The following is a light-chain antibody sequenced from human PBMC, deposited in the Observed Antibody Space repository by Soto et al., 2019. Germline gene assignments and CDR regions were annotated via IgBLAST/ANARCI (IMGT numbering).Light chain of an antibody. CDR1: QGVSNN. CDR2: GAS. J-gene: IGKJ1*01. Sequence: IVMTQSPATLSVSPGERATLSCRASQGVSNNLAWYQQKPGQAPRLLIYGASTRATGIPARFSGSGSGTEFTLTISSLQSEDFALYYCQQYNNWPRTFGQGTKVDIK. V-gene: IGKV3-15*01. CDR3: QQYNNWPRT.